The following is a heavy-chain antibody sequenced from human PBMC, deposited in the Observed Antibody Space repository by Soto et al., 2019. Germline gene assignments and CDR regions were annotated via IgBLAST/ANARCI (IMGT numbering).Heavy chain of an antibody. V-gene: IGHV2-5*01. CDR2: IYWNGIE. D-gene: IGHD2-2*01. CDR1: GFSLTTSGVG. CDR3: AHTHVPDTLDY. J-gene: IGHJ4*02. Sequence: QITLKESGPTLVKPTQTLTLTCTFSGFSLTTSGVGVTWIRQPPGKALEWLGLIYWNGIERYSPSLKSRLSLTKDTSKDQVVLTMTDVGPVDTATYYCAHTHVPDTLDYWGPGTRVTVSS.